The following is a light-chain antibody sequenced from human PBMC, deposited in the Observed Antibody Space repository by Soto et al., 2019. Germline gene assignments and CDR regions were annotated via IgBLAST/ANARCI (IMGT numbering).Light chain of an antibody. CDR1: GSTIGSNT. CDR3: AVWGNNLNGPGV. V-gene: IGLV1-44*01. Sequence: QSVLAHPPSASGPRGQRVTISCSGSGSTIGSNTVDWYQQLPGTAPKLLIYSNDQRPLGVPDRFSVSRSGTSASLAISGLQPDDEGIYYCAVWGNNLNGPGVFGGGTQLTVL. J-gene: IGLJ3*02. CDR2: SND.